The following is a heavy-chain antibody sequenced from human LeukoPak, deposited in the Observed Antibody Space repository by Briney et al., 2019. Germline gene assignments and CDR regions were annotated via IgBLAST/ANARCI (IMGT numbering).Heavy chain of an antibody. CDR3: ARVLGTTAPYFDY. J-gene: IGHJ4*02. CDR2: IYYSGSA. V-gene: IGHV4-59*12. CDR1: GGSINNYY. Sequence: SETLSLTCTVSGGSINNYYWSWIRQPPGKGLEYIGYIYYSGSANYNPSLKSRVTISVDPSKNQFSLKLSSVTAADTAVYYCARVLGTTAPYFDYWGQGTLVTVSS. D-gene: IGHD4-11*01.